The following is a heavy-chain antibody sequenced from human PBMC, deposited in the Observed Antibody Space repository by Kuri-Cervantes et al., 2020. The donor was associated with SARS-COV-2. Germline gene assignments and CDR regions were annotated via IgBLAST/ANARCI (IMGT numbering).Heavy chain of an antibody. CDR2: ISAYNGNT. D-gene: IGHD2-2*01. CDR3: ARDDSPPYCSSTSCYLNWFDP. V-gene: IGHV1-18*01. Sequence: ASVKVSCKASGGTLSSYAISWVRQAPGQGLEWMGWISAYNGNTNYAQKLQGRVTMTTDTSTSTAYMELRSLRSDDTAVYYCARDDSPPYCSSTSCYLNWFDPWGQGTLVTVSS. J-gene: IGHJ5*02. CDR1: GGTLSSYA.